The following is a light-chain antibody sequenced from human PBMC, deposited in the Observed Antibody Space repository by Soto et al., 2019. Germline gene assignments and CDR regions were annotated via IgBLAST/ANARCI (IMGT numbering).Light chain of an antibody. J-gene: IGLJ3*02. CDR2: RNN. CDR3: SVWDANLSAWV. CDR1: SSNIGKNY. Sequence: QSVLTQSPSASGTPGQRVTISCSGSSSNIGKNYVYWYQQLPGTAPKLLIYRNNQRPSGVPDQFSGSKSGTSASLAISGLRSEDEADYYCSVWDANLSAWVFGGGTKVTVL. V-gene: IGLV1-47*01.